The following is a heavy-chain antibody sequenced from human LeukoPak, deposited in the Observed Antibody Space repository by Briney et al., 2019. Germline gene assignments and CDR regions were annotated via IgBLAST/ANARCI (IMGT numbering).Heavy chain of an antibody. CDR1: GFCFRNYA. J-gene: IGHJ6*02. D-gene: IGHD2-2*01. V-gene: IGHV3-23*01. CDR2: ISGSGDST. Sequence: GGSLRLSCVGSGFCFRNYAMSWVRQAPGTGLEWVSSISGSGDSTYYAGSVMGRFTISRDGSRKTLFLQMSSLRAEDTAVYYCVATRSAVVLPAMGYYYYGMDVWGQGTTASVCS. CDR3: VATRSAVVLPAMGYYYYGMDV.